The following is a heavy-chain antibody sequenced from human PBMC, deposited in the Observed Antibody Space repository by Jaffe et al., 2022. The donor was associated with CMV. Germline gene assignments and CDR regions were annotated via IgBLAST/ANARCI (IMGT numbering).Heavy chain of an antibody. CDR1: GFTFDDYA. Sequence: EVQLVESGGGLVQPGRSLRLSCAASGFTFDDYAMHWVRQAPGKGLEWVSGISWNSGSIGYADSVKGRFTISRDNAKNSLYLQMNSLRAEDTALYYCAKDQGYYGSGSKFVYYYYGMDVWGQGTTVTVSS. CDR2: ISWNSGSI. V-gene: IGHV3-9*01. J-gene: IGHJ6*02. CDR3: AKDQGYYGSGSKFVYYYYGMDV. D-gene: IGHD3-10*01.